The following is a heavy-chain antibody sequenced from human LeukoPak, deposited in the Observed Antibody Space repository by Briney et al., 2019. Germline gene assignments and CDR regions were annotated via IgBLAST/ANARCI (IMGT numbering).Heavy chain of an antibody. CDR3: AYRNNFEY. CDR2: IKADGSEK. J-gene: IGHJ4*02. CDR1: GFIFSSYS. V-gene: IGHV3-7*05. D-gene: IGHD1-26*01. Sequence: GGSLRLSCAASGFIFSSYSMNWVRQPPGKGLEWVANIKADGSEKYYVDSVEGRFTISRDDAKRTVDLQMDNLRAEDTAIYYCAYRNNFEYWGQGALVTVSS.